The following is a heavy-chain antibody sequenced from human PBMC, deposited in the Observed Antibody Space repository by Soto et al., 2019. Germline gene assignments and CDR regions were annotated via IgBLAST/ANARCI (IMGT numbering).Heavy chain of an antibody. CDR2: INHSGST. D-gene: IGHD3-10*01. CDR3: ARGVHYYGSGSYYNLTYNWFDP. CDR1: GGSFSGYY. Sequence: SETLSLTCAVYGGSFSGYYWSWIRQPPGKGLEWIGEINHSGSTNYNPSLKSRVTISVDTSKNQFSLKLSSVTAADTAVYYCARGVHYYGSGSYYNLTYNWFDPWGQGTLVTVS. V-gene: IGHV4-34*01. J-gene: IGHJ5*02.